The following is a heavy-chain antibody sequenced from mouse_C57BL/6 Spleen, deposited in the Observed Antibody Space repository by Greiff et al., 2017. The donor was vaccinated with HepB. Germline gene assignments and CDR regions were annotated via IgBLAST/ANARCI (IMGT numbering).Heavy chain of an antibody. CDR3: TRGHYGSSPFAY. J-gene: IGHJ3*01. Sequence: QVQLQQSGAELVRPGASVTLSCKASGYTFTDYEMHWVKQTPVNGLEWIGAIDPETGGTAYNQKFKGKAILTADKSSSTAYRELRSLTSEDSAVYYCTRGHYGSSPFAYWGQGTLVTVSA. CDR1: GYTFTDYE. V-gene: IGHV1-15*01. D-gene: IGHD1-1*01. CDR2: IDPETGGT.